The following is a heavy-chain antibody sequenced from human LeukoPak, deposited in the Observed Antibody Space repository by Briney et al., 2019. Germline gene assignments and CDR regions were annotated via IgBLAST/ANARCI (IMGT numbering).Heavy chain of an antibody. CDR3: ARDPYYDFWSGYPSIYFDY. D-gene: IGHD3-3*01. J-gene: IGHJ4*02. V-gene: IGHV1-18*01. CDR2: ISAYNGNT. CDR1: GYTFTSYG. Sequence: ASVKVSCKASGYTFTSYGISWVRQAPGQGLEWMGWISAYNGNTNYAQKLQGRVIMTTDTSTSTAYMELRSPRSDDTAVYYYARDPYYDFWSGYPSIYFDYWGQGTLVTVSS.